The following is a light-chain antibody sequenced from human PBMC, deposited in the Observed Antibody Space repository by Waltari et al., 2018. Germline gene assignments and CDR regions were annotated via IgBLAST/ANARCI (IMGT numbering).Light chain of an antibody. CDR2: STN. V-gene: IGLV1-44*01. CDR3: ATWDDSLNAAV. Sequence: QSVLTQPPSASGTPGLRVPISCSGSSSNIGSNPVNWYQQLPGTAPKLLIYSTNQRPSGCPDRFSGSKSGTSASLAISGLQSEDEADYYCATWDDSLNAAVFGGGTQLSVL. CDR1: SSNIGSNP. J-gene: IGLJ7*01.